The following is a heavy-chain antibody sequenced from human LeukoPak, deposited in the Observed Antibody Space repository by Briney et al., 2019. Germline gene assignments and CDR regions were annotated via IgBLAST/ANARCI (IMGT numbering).Heavy chain of an antibody. D-gene: IGHD5-12*01. V-gene: IGHV3-53*01. Sequence: GGSLRLSCAASGFTVSSNYMSWVRQAPGKGLEWVSVIYSGGSTYYTDSVKGRFTISRDNSKNTLYLQMNSPRAEDTAVHYCARDRGYSGYAPLDYWGQGTLVTVSS. CDR3: ARDRGYSGYAPLDY. CDR2: IYSGGST. CDR1: GFTVSSNY. J-gene: IGHJ4*02.